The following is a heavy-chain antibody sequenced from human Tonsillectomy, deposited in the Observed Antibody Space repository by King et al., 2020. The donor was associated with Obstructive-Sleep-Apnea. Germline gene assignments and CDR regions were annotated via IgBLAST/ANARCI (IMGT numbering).Heavy chain of an antibody. Sequence: VQLVESGGGLVKPGGSLRLSCAASGFIFSNAWMSWVRQAPGKGLEWVGRIKSKTDDGTTDYAAPVKGRITISRDDSKNTLYLQMKSLKTDDTAVYYCTRYYDFWSGYPAPFDYWGQGTLVTVSS. CDR2: IKSKTDDGTT. D-gene: IGHD3-3*01. V-gene: IGHV3-15*01. CDR3: TRYYDFWSGYPAPFDY. CDR1: GFIFSNAW. J-gene: IGHJ4*02.